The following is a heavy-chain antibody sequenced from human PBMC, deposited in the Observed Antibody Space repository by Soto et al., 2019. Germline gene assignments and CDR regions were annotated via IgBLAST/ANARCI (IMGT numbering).Heavy chain of an antibody. CDR2: IYNSGST. D-gene: IGHD5-12*01. CDR3: ARYKSDIKMPSLYYLDY. J-gene: IGHJ4*02. Sequence: NPSETRSLACSVSRGSSTSSGYYWSWIRQHPGKGLEWIGDIYNSGSTHYNPSLKSRVSILLDTSTNQFSLKLTSVTAADTAVYYCARYKSDIKMPSLYYLDYSGQGTVV. CDR1: RGSSTSSGYY. V-gene: IGHV4-31*03.